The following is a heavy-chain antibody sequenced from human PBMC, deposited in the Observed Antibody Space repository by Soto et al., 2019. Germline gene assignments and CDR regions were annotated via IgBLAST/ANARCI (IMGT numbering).Heavy chain of an antibody. J-gene: IGHJ4*02. CDR1: GFTFSSYA. CDR3: AKGGDSSGFHGRIPFDD. Sequence: GGSLRLSCAASGFTFSSYAMSWVRQAPGKGLEWVSAISGSGGSTYYAESVKGRFTISRDNSKNTLYLQMNSLRAEDTAVYYCAKGGDSSGFHGRIPFDDWGQGTLVTVSS. D-gene: IGHD3-22*01. V-gene: IGHV3-23*01. CDR2: ISGSGGST.